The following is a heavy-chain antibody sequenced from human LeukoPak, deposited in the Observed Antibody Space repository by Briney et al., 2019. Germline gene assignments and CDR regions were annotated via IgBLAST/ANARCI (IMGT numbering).Heavy chain of an antibody. CDR1: GYRFTSTW. Sequence: GDSLKISCKGSGYRFTSTWIGWVRLMPGKGLEWMGTIYPIDSDTRYSPSFQGQVTISADKSSSTVYLQWSSLRASDTAMYYCATVNSAHWFFDYWGQGTLVTVSS. J-gene: IGHJ4*02. D-gene: IGHD1-26*01. CDR2: IYPIDSDT. CDR3: ATVNSAHWFFDY. V-gene: IGHV5-51*01.